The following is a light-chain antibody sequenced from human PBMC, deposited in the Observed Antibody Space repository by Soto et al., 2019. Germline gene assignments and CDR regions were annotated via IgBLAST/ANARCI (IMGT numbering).Light chain of an antibody. CDR1: RDISND. Sequence: DIQMTQSPSSLSASVGDRVTITCQASRDISNDLNWYQQKAGTAPKLLIYDASSLETGVPSRFTGSGSGTDFTFTISSLQPEDIATYYCQQYDNLPLTFGGGTKVEI. CDR3: QQYDNLPLT. CDR2: DAS. V-gene: IGKV1-33*01. J-gene: IGKJ4*01.